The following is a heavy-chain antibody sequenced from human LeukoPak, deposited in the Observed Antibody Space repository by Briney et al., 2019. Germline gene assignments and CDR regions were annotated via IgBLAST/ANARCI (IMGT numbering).Heavy chain of an antibody. Sequence: GASVKVSCKVSGYTLTELSMHWVRQAPGKGLEWMGGFDPEDGETIYAQKFQGRVTMTEDTSTDTAYMELSSLRSEDTAVYYCATGYYGSGSHSHWFDPWGQGTLVTVSS. CDR3: ATGYYGSGSHSHWFDP. CDR1: GYTLTELS. V-gene: IGHV1-24*01. CDR2: FDPEDGET. J-gene: IGHJ5*02. D-gene: IGHD3-10*01.